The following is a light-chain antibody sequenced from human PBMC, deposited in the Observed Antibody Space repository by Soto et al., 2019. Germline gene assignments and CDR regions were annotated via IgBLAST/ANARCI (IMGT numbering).Light chain of an antibody. J-gene: IGLJ2*01. CDR3: QSYDSSLSAPV. Sequence: QSVLTQPASVSGAPGQRVTISCTGSSSNIGAGYDVHWYQQLPGTAPKLLIYGNSNRPSGVPDRFSGSKSGTSASLAITGLQAEDEADYYCQSYDSSLSAPVFGGGTKLTVL. CDR1: SSNIGAGYD. V-gene: IGLV1-40*01. CDR2: GNS.